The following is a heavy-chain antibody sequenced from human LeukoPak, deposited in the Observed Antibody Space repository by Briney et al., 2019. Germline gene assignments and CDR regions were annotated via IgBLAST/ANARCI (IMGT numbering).Heavy chain of an antibody. V-gene: IGHV4-61*02. CDR3: ARVPTESSSFDNWFDP. CDR2: IYTSGST. J-gene: IGHJ5*02. Sequence: PSETLSLTCTVSGYSISSGYYWGWIRQPAGQGLEWIGRIYTSGSTNYNPSLKSRVTISVDTSKNQFSLKLSSVTAADTAVYYCARVPTESSSFDNWFDPWGQGTLVTVSS. D-gene: IGHD6-13*01. CDR1: GYSISSGYY.